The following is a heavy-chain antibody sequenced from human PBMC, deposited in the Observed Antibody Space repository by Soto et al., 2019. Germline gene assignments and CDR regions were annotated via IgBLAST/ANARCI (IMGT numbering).Heavy chain of an antibody. D-gene: IGHD3-10*01. J-gene: IGHJ5*02. CDR2: VSSSSSTI. V-gene: IGHV3-48*01. CDR1: GFDFSRYS. Sequence: PGGSLRLSCAASGFDFSRYSLNWVRQAPGKGLEWVSYVSSSSSTIYYADSVKGRFTISRDNHKNSLYLQMNSLRAEDTAVYFCAREGSGSYYNWFDPWGQGTLVTVSS. CDR3: AREGSGSYYNWFDP.